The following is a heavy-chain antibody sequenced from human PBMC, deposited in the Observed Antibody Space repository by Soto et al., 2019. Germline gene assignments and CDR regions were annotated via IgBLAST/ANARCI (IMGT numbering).Heavy chain of an antibody. D-gene: IGHD5-12*01. CDR1: GYTFTSHY. J-gene: IGHJ6*02. CDR2: INPSGGST. V-gene: IGHV1-46*01. CDR3: ARVDPIRGYSGYDLDYYYGMDV. Sequence: ASVKVSCKASGYTFTSHYMHWVRQAPGQGLEWMGIINPSGGSTSYAQKFQGRVTMTRDTSTSTVYIELSSLRSEDTAVYYCARVDPIRGYSGYDLDYYYGMDVWGQGTTVTVSS.